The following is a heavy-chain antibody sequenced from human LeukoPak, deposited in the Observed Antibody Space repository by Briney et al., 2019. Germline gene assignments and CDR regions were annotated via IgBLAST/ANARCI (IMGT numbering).Heavy chain of an antibody. CDR1: GGSISSYY. J-gene: IGHJ4*02. D-gene: IGHD3-22*01. CDR2: IYYSGST. Sequence: SETLSLTCTVSGGSISSYYWSWIRQHPGKGLEWIGYIYYSGSTYYNLSLKSRVTISVDTSKNQFSLKLSSVTAADTAVYYCASYDYYDSSGRFDYWGQGTLVTVSS. V-gene: IGHV4-59*06. CDR3: ASYDYYDSSGRFDY.